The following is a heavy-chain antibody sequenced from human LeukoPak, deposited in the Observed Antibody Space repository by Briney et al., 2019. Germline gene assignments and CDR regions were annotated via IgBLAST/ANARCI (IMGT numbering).Heavy chain of an antibody. V-gene: IGHV4-59*12. J-gene: IGHJ4*02. CDR3: ARVGSVTPFDY. D-gene: IGHD4-11*01. CDR2: IYYSGST. Sequence: SETLSLTCAVYGGSFSGYYWSWIRQPPGKGLEWIGYIYYSGSTNYNPSLKSRVTISVDTSKNQFSLKLSSVTAADTAVYYCARVGSVTPFDYWGQGTLVTVSS. CDR1: GGSFSGYY.